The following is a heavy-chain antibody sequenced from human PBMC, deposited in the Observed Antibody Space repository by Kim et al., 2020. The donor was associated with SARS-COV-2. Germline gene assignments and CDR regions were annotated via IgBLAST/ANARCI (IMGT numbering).Heavy chain of an antibody. CDR1: GGSISSSSYY. V-gene: IGHV4-39*01. CDR2: IYYSGST. J-gene: IGHJ4*02. D-gene: IGHD3-22*01. Sequence: SETLSLTCTVSGGSISSSSYYWGWIRQPPGKGLEWIGSIYYSGSTYYNPSLKSRVTISVDTSKNQFSLKLSSVTAADTAVYYCARLPNSSGFLDYWGQGTLVTVSS. CDR3: ARLPNSSGFLDY.